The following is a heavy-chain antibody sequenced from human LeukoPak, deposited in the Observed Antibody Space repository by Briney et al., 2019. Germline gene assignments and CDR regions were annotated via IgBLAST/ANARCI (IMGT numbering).Heavy chain of an antibody. D-gene: IGHD2/OR15-2a*01. V-gene: IGHV4-34*01. Sequence: SETLSLTCAVHGGSFSDYYWTWIRQPPGKGLEWIGEVNHSGSTNHNPSLESRVTISVDTSKNQFSLRLSSVTAADTAVYYCARSWNGDRGSYYLTYWGQGNMVTVSS. J-gene: IGHJ4*02. CDR3: ARSWNGDRGSYYLTY. CDR1: GGSFSDYY. CDR2: VNHSGST.